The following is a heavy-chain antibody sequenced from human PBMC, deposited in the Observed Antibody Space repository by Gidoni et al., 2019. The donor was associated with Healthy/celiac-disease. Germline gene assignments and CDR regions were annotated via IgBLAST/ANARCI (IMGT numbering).Heavy chain of an antibody. CDR3: AHRSPNEGY. V-gene: IGHV2-5*01. CDR2: IYWNNDK. CDR1: GFSLSTSGVG. J-gene: IGHJ4*02. Sequence: QITLKESGPTLVKPTQTLTLTCTFPGFSLSTSGVGVGWIRQPPGKALEWLSLIYWNNDKGSSPSLKSMLTITKDTSKNQVVLTMTNMDPVDTATYYWAHRSPNEGYWGQGTLVTVSS.